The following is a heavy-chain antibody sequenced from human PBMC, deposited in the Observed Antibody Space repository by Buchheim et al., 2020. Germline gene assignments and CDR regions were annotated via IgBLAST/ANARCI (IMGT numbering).Heavy chain of an antibody. CDR3: AREHSHSSYFDY. V-gene: IGHV4-39*07. D-gene: IGHD3-22*01. Sequence: QLQLQESGPGLVKPSETLSLTCTVSGGTISSSSYYWGWIRQPPGKGLKWIGSIYYSGSTYYNPSLKSRVTISVDTSKNQFSLKLSSVTAADTAVYYCAREHSHSSYFDYWGQGTL. CDR1: GGTISSSSYY. CDR2: IYYSGST. J-gene: IGHJ4*02.